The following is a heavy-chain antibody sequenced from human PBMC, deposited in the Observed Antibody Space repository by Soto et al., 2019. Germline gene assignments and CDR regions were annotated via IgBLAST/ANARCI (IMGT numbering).Heavy chain of an antibody. CDR2: INPNSGGT. D-gene: IGHD3-10*01. Sequence: ASAKVSCKASGYAFTGSYMHWVRQSPGQGLEWMGWINPNSGGTNYAQKFQGWVTMTRDTSISTAYMELSRLRSDDTAVYYCARVTPYGSGIYFDYWGQGTLVTVSS. V-gene: IGHV1-2*04. J-gene: IGHJ4*02. CDR1: GYAFTGSY. CDR3: ARVTPYGSGIYFDY.